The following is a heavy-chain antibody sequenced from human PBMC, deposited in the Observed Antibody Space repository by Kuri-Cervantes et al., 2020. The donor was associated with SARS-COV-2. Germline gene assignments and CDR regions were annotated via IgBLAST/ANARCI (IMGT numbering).Heavy chain of an antibody. CDR1: GYSISSGYY. D-gene: IGHD6-13*01. CDR2: INHSGST. V-gene: IGHV4-38-2*02. CDR3: ARATNMYSSSWYSHYYYYYYMDV. Sequence: SETLSLTCTVSGYSISSGYYWGWIRQPPGKGLEWIGEINHSGSTNYNPSLKSRVSISVDTSKNQFSLKLSSVTAADMAVYYCARATNMYSSSWYSHYYYYYYMDVWGKGTTVTVSS. J-gene: IGHJ6*03.